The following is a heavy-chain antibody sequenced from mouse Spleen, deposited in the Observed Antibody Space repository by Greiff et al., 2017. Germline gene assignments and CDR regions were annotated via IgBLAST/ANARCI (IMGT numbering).Heavy chain of an antibody. D-gene: IGHD2-2*01. J-gene: IGHJ4*01. CDR3: ARYYYGYEGDYYAMDY. CDR2: ISNKAKGYTT. Sequence: EVKLVESGGGLVQPGGSLSLSCVASGFTFTDYYMSWVRQPPGQALEWLGFISNKAKGYTTEYRASVKGRFTISRDNSQSILYLHMNVLRAEDSATYYYARYYYGYEGDYYAMDYWGQGTSVTVSS. CDR1: GFTFTDYY. V-gene: IGHV7-3*01.